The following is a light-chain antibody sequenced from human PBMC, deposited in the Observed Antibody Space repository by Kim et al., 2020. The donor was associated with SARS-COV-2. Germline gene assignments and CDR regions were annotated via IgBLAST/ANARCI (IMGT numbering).Light chain of an antibody. CDR3: RQGVAFPLT. V-gene: IGKV1-12*01. CDR1: QDIGDW. CDR2: SAS. Sequence: ASVGDRVTITCRADQDIGDWVAWYQQRSGRGPKLLIYSASHLQGGVPSRFRGSRSGTDFTLTINSLQPEDSATYYCRQGVAFPLTFGGGTKVEIK. J-gene: IGKJ4*01.